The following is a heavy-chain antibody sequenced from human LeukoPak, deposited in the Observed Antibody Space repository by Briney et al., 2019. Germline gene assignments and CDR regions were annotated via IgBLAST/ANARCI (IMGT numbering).Heavy chain of an antibody. CDR2: IYYSGNS. J-gene: IGHJ3*02. V-gene: IGHV4-39*07. CDR3: ARDRGLWLGEARDAFDI. D-gene: IGHD3-10*01. CDR1: GGSIRGNYY. Sequence: SETLSLTCTVSGGSIRGNYYWGWIRQPPGKGLELIGSIYYSGNSYYNPSLKSRVTMSIDTSKNKFSLKVNSVTAADTAMYYCARDRGLWLGEARDAFDIWGQGTMVTVFS.